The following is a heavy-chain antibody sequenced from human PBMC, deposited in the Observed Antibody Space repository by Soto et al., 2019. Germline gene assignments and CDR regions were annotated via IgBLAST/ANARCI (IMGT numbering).Heavy chain of an antibody. V-gene: IGHV1-2*04. D-gene: IGHD2-8*01. J-gene: IGHJ6*03. CDR2: INPNSGGT. CDR1: GYTFTGYY. CDR3: ARGGDIVLMVYATDYYYYMDV. Sequence: ASVNVSCKASGYTFTGYYMHWVRQAPGQGLEWMGWINPNSGGTNYAQKFQGWVTMTRDTSISTAYMELSRLRSDDTAVYYCARGGDIVLMVYATDYYYYMDVWGKGTTVTVS.